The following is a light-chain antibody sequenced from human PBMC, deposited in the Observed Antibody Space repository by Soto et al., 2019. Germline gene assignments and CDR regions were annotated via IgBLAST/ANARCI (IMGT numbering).Light chain of an antibody. V-gene: IGLV2-14*01. CDR2: EVS. CDR3: TSYTSISLYV. CDR1: SSDVGGYNY. J-gene: IGLJ1*01. Sequence: QSVLTQPASVSVSPGQSITISCTGTSSDVGGYNYVSWYQQHPGKAPKLMIYEVSNRPSGVSNRFSGSKSGNTASLTISGLQAVDEADYYCTSYTSISLYVFGTGTKATVL.